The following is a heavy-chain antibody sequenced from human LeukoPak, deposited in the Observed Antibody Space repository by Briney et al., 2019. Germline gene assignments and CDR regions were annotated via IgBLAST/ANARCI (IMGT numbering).Heavy chain of an antibody. CDR3: ARGWYYDSSGDAFDI. Sequence: GGSLRLSCAASGFTFSSYSMNCVRQAPGKGLEWVSYISSSSSTIYYADSVKGRFTISRDNAKNSLYLQMNSLRAEDTAVYYCARGWYYDSSGDAFDIWGQGTMVTVSS. D-gene: IGHD3-22*01. CDR1: GFTFSSYS. CDR2: ISSSSSTI. V-gene: IGHV3-48*01. J-gene: IGHJ3*02.